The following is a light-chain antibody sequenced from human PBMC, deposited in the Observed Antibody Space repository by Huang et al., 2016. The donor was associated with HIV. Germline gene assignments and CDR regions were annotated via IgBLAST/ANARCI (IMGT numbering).Light chain of an antibody. CDR1: QSLLHGNGNNH. CDR2: LGS. V-gene: IGKV2-28*01. J-gene: IGKJ2*01. Sequence: DIVMTQSPLSLPVTPGEPASISCRSSQSLLHGNGNNHLDWYLKRPGQSPQLLIYLGSNRASGVPDRFSGSGSGTYFTLKISRVAAEDVGVYYCMQALQTPYTFGQGTKLEIK. CDR3: MQALQTPYT.